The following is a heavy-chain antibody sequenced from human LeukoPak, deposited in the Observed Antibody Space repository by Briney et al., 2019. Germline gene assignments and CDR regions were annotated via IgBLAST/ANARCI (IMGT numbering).Heavy chain of an antibody. CDR1: GASVRSDH. V-gene: IGHV4-59*02. J-gene: IGHJ3*02. CDR2: MHGSGSP. CDR3: ARDLSVNAFDI. D-gene: IGHD2/OR15-2a*01. Sequence: SETLSLTCTVSGASVRSDHWNWIRQPPGKGLEWIAYMHGSGSPNYNPSLASRLTLSVDATKNLLSLKLTSVTAADTAVYFCARDLSVNAFDIWGQGTLVTVSS.